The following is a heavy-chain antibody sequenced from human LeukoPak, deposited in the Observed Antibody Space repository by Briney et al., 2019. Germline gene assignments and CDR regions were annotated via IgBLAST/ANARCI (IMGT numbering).Heavy chain of an antibody. CDR3: ARAPLQGAFDI. V-gene: IGHV1-46*01. Sequence: ASVKVSCKASGYTFTSYGISWVRQAPGQGLEWMGIINPSGGSTSYAQKFQGRVTMTRDTSTSTVYMELSSLRSEDTAVYYCARAPLQGAFDIWGQGTMVTVSS. J-gene: IGHJ3*02. CDR1: GYTFTSYG. D-gene: IGHD4-11*01. CDR2: INPSGGST.